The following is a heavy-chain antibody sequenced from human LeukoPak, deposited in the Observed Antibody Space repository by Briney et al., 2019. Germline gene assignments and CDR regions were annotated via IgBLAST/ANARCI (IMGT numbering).Heavy chain of an antibody. D-gene: IGHD2-2*01. CDR1: GFTFSSYS. CDR3: ARDSVTCTTTTCYGHWFDP. CDR2: ISSSSSTI. J-gene: IGHJ5*02. V-gene: IGHV3-48*01. Sequence: GGSLRLSCAASGFTFSSYSMIWVRQAPGKGLEWVSYISSSSSTIYYADSVKGRFTISRDNAKNSLYLQMNSLRAEDTAIYYCARDSVTCTTTTCYGHWFDPWGQGTLVTVSS.